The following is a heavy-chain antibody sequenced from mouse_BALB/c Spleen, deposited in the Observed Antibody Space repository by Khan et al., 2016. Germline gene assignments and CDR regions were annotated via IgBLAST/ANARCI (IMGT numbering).Heavy chain of an antibody. D-gene: IGHD2-1*01. CDR1: AFNIKDYY. CDR2: IDPESGDT. V-gene: IGHV14-4*02. J-gene: IGHJ2*01. Sequence: VQLQQSGAELVRSGASVKLSCTASAFNIKDYYIHWVKQRPEQGLEWIGWIDPESGDTEYVPKFQGKATVTADTSSNTADLQLSSLTSEDSAVYYCNAIYYGNYIYFDYWGQGTTLTVSS. CDR3: NAIYYGNYIYFDY.